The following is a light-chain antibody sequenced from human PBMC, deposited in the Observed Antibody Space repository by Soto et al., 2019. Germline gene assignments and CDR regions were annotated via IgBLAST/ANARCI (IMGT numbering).Light chain of an antibody. CDR2: GAS. Sequence: EILLTQASGTLSFSSGERATPSRRASQSFSSTYLAWYQQKPGQAPRLLIYGASSRATGIPDRFSGGGSGTDFSLTISRLDPEDFAVYYCQQYSSSPITFGQGTRREIK. V-gene: IGKV3-20*01. J-gene: IGKJ5*01. CDR3: QQYSSSPIT. CDR1: QSFSSTY.